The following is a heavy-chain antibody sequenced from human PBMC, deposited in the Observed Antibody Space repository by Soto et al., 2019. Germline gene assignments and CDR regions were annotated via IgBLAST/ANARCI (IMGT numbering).Heavy chain of an antibody. J-gene: IGHJ5*02. CDR1: GYTFTSYG. CDR3: ARTYITMIVVALNWFDP. Sequence: VXSVKGSCKASGYTFTSYGIIWVRQAPGQGLEWMGWISAYNGNTNYAQKLQGRVTMTTDTSTSTAYMELRSLRSDDTAVYYCARTYITMIVVALNWFDPWGQGTLVTV. D-gene: IGHD3-22*01. V-gene: IGHV1-18*01. CDR2: ISAYNGNT.